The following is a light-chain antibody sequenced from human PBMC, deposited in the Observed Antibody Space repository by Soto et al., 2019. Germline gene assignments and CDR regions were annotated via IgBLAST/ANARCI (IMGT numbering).Light chain of an antibody. CDR3: LQYNEWPPGDT. CDR2: GAS. J-gene: IGKJ2*01. CDR1: QSVTNK. Sequence: VMTQSPAILSASPGERVSLSCRTSQSVTNKLAWYQQKPGQAPRLLIFGASSRDTGVPARFSGSGSGTEFTLTISSLQSEDVGIEFCLQYNEWPPGDTVGQGTNVVLK. V-gene: IGKV3-15*01.